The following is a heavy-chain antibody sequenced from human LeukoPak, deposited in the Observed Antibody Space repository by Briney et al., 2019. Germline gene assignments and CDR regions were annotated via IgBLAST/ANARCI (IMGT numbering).Heavy chain of an antibody. V-gene: IGHV1-24*01. Sequence: ASVKVSCKVSGYTLTELSMHWVRQAPGKGLEWMGGFDPEDGETIYAQKFQGRDTMTEDTSTDTAYMELSSLRSEDTAVYYCATVAGHYYDSSGQGAFDIWGQGTMVTVSS. CDR2: FDPEDGET. CDR3: ATVAGHYYDSSGQGAFDI. D-gene: IGHD3-22*01. CDR1: GYTLTELS. J-gene: IGHJ3*02.